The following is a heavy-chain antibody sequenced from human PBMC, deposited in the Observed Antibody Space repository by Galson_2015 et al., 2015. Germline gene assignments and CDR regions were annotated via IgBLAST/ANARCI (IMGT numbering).Heavy chain of an antibody. V-gene: IGHV1-46*01. J-gene: IGHJ5*02. CDR1: GYTFTNYY. Sequence: SVKVSCKASGYTFTNYYIHWVRQAPGQGLEWMGKINPSGSSTTYAQKFQGRVTMTSDTSTSTVYMELSSLRSEDTAMYCCARVGGYYYDSSGYYYCNPWGQGTLVTVSS. D-gene: IGHD3-22*01. CDR2: INPSGSST. CDR3: ARVGGYYYDSSGYYYCNP.